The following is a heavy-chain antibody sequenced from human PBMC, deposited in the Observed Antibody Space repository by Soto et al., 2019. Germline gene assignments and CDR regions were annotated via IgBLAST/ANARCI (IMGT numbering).Heavy chain of an antibody. V-gene: IGHV4-59*01. CDR2: IYYSGSA. CDR3: ARSGITMVRGVMHYGMDV. CDR1: GGSISSYY. D-gene: IGHD3-10*01. J-gene: IGHJ6*02. Sequence: LSLTCTVSGGSISSYYWSWIRQPPGKGLEWIGYIYYSGSANYNPSLKSRVTISVDTSKNQFSLKLSSVTAADTAVYYCARSGITMVRGVMHYGMDVWGQGTTVTVSS.